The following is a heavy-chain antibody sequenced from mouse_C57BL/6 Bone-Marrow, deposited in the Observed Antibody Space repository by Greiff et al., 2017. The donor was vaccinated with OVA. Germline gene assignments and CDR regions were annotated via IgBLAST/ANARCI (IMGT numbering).Heavy chain of an antibody. V-gene: IGHV3-8*01. CDR1: GYSITSDY. J-gene: IGHJ1*03. Sequence: EVQLQQSGPGLAKPSQTLSLTCSVTGYSITSDYWNWIRKFPGNKLEYMGYISYSGSTYYNPSLKSRISITRDTSKNQYYLQLNSVTTEDTATYYCARYSGSSYGYWYFDVWGTGTTVTVSS. CDR2: ISYSGST. D-gene: IGHD1-1*01. CDR3: ARYSGSSYGYWYFDV.